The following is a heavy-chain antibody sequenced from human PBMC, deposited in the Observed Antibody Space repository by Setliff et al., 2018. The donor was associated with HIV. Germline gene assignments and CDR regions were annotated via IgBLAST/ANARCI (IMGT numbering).Heavy chain of an antibody. D-gene: IGHD6-13*01. CDR2: MNTNSGKT. CDR1: GDTFTTYD. Sequence: ASVKVSCKASGDTFTTYDINWVRQATGQGPEWIGWMNTNSGKTGYAQKFQVRVTMTRNNSISTAYLELSSLRSEDTAVYYCARAHGYSSSWYEDAFDIWGQGTMVTVSS. J-gene: IGHJ3*02. CDR3: ARAHGYSSSWYEDAFDI. V-gene: IGHV1-8*02.